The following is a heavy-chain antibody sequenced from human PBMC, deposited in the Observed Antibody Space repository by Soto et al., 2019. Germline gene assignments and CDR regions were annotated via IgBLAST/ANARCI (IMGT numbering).Heavy chain of an antibody. D-gene: IGHD3-10*01. Sequence: GSLRLSCAASGFTFSSYSMNWVRQAPGKGLEWVSSISSSSSYIYYADSVKGRFTISRDNAKNSLYLQMNSLRAEDTAVYYCARLSRVRGVNADYYYYMDVWGKGTTVTVSS. CDR3: ARLSRVRGVNADYYYYMDV. CDR2: ISSSSSYI. CDR1: GFTFSSYS. J-gene: IGHJ6*03. V-gene: IGHV3-21*01.